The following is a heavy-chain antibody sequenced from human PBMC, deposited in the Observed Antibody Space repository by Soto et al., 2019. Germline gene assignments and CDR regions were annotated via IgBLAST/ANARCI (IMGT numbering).Heavy chain of an antibody. CDR3: ANGKGH. D-gene: IGHD1-1*01. J-gene: IGHJ4*02. CDR1: GGSISSSNW. CDR2: IYHSGST. Sequence: QVQLQESGPGLVKPSGTLSLTCAVSGGSISSSNWRCWVRQPPGKGLEWIGEIYHSGSTNYFPSLMSRGSISGDKSKNQFSLNRSSVTAAIAALYYCANGKGHSGRGTMVTVTS. V-gene: IGHV4-4*02.